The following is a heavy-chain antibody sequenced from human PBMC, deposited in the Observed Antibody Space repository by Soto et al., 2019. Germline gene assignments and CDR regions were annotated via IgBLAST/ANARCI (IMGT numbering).Heavy chain of an antibody. Sequence: GGSLRLSCGASGFTFSSCVMSWVRQAPGKGLEWVSCITDSGTGTYYADSMKGRFTISRDNSKNTMYLQMNNLRAEDTGVYYCAKGLINGRWYAADWGQGTLVTVSS. CDR3: AKGLINGRWYAAD. CDR1: GFTFSSCV. D-gene: IGHD6-13*01. J-gene: IGHJ4*02. CDR2: ITDSGTGT. V-gene: IGHV3-23*01.